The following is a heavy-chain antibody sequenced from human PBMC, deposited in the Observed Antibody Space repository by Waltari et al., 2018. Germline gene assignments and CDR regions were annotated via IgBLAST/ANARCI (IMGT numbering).Heavy chain of an antibody. V-gene: IGHV4-34*01. Sequence: QVQLQQWGAGLLKPSETLSLTCAVYGGSFSGYYWSWLRQPPGKGLEWIGEINHSGSTNYNPSLKSRVTISVDTSKNQFSLKLSSVTAADTAVYYCARQSDCGGDCFQGYFDLWGRGTLVTVSS. D-gene: IGHD2-21*02. CDR2: INHSGST. CDR3: ARQSDCGGDCFQGYFDL. CDR1: GGSFSGYY. J-gene: IGHJ2*01.